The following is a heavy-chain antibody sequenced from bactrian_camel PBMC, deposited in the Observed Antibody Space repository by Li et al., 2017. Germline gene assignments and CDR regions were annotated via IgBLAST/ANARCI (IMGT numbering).Heavy chain of an antibody. V-gene: IGHV3-3*01. CDR2: ICDRGGT. CDR3: AAECAPDEAGGFRY. J-gene: IGHJ6*01. Sequence: HVQLVESGGGTVQAGESLTLSCVNSGATYSSYCVAWFRQTPGKEREAVARICDRGGTLYADSVKGRFTISEDKVKRAVTLQMNSLKLEDTATYYCAAECAPDEAGGFRYWGQGTQVTVS. D-gene: IGHD6*01. CDR1: GATYSSYC.